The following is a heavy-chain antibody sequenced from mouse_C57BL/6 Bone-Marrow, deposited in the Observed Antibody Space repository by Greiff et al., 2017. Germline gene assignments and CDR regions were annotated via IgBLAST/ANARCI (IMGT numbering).Heavy chain of an antibody. CDR2: IYPGSGST. J-gene: IGHJ4*01. Sequence: VQLQQPGAELVKPGASVKMSCKASGYTFTSYWITWVKQRPGQGLEWIGDIYPGSGSTNYNEKFKSKATLTVDTSSSTAYMQLSSLTSEDSAVYYGAREDWRFYYAMDYWGQGTSVTVSS. D-gene: IGHD4-1*01. CDR3: AREDWRFYYAMDY. V-gene: IGHV1-55*01. CDR1: GYTFTSYW.